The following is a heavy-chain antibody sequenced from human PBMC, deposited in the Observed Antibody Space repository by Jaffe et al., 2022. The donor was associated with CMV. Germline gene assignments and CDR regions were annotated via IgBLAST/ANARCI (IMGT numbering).Heavy chain of an antibody. CDR3: ARAPHWYDSGDYL. J-gene: IGHJ4*02. Sequence: QVQLQESGPGLVKPSETLSLICSVSSGPISYYYWSWIRQPPGKGLEWIGYLHYTGQTSYNPSLKSRVTISVDTSKTQFSLRMSSVTAADTAVYYCARAPHWYDSGDYLWGQGTLVTVSS. CDR1: SGPISYYY. CDR2: LHYTGQT. D-gene: IGHD3-22*01. V-gene: IGHV4-59*01.